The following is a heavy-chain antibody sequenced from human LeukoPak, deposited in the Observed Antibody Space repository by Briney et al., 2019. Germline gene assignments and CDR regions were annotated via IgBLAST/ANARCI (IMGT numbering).Heavy chain of an antibody. CDR3: VRDHYVSGNYVLDDY. CDR2: INPKNGGT. J-gene: IGHJ4*02. Sequence: PAASVNVSCKASGYTFTGYYMHWVRQAPGQGLEGMGWINPKNGGTNYAQKFQGRVTMTRDTSISAAYMVLSRLRSDDTAVYYCVRDHYVSGNYVLDDYWGQGTLVTVSS. CDR1: GYTFTGYY. D-gene: IGHD3-16*01. V-gene: IGHV1-2*02.